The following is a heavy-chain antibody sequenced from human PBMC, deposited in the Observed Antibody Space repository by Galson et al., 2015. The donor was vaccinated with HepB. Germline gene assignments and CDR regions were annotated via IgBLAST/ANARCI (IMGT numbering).Heavy chain of an antibody. J-gene: IGHJ1*01. V-gene: IGHV3-48*02. CDR2: ISSSSSTI. CDR1: GFTFSSYS. CDR3: ARDLPPLSSSSWEKDQYFQH. Sequence: SLRLSCAASGFTFSSYSMNWVRQAPGKGLEWVSYISSSSSTIYYADSVKGRFTISRDNAKNSLYLQMNSLRDEDTAVYYCARDLPPLSSSSWEKDQYFQHWGQGTLVTVSS. D-gene: IGHD6-13*01.